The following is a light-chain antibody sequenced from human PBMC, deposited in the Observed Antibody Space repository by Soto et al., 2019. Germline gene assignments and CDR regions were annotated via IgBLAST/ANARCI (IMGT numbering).Light chain of an antibody. J-gene: IGLJ3*02. Sequence: QSALTQPPSASGSPGQSVTISCTGTSSDVGNYNYVSWYQQHPGKAPKLMIYEVTKRPSGVPDRLSGSKSGNTASLTVSGLQAEDEADYYCSSYAGSKTLFGGGTKVTVL. V-gene: IGLV2-8*01. CDR3: SSYAGSKTL. CDR2: EVT. CDR1: SSDVGNYNY.